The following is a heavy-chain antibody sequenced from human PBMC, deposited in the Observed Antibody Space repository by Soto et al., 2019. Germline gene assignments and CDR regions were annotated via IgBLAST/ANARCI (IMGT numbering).Heavy chain of an antibody. CDR3: ARAGGLCAVAVDY. CDR1: GGSISSGGYS. Sequence: QLQLQESGSGLVKPSQTLSLTCAVSGGSISSGGYSWSWIRQPPGKGLEWIGYIYHSGSTYYNPSLTIRVTISVDRSKNQFSLKLSSVTAADTAVYYCARAGGLCAVAVDYWGQGTLVTVSS. D-gene: IGHD6-19*01. V-gene: IGHV4-30-2*01. CDR2: IYHSGST. J-gene: IGHJ4*02.